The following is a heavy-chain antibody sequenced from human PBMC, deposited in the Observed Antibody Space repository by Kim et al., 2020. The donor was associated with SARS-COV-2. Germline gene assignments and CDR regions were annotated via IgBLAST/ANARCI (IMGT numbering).Heavy chain of an antibody. D-gene: IGHD1-26*01. J-gene: IGHJ4*02. Sequence: STAYDDTGKGRFPISRDNSKNTLYLQMNSRRAGDTAVYYCAKSLLGPFDYWGQGTLVTVSS. CDR3: AKSLLGPFDY. V-gene: IGHV3-23*01. CDR2: ST.